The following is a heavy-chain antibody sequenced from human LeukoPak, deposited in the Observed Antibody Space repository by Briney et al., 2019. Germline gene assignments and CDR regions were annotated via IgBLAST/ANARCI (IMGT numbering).Heavy chain of an antibody. V-gene: IGHV1-46*02. Sequence: ASVKVSCKASGGTLNNYAISWLRQAPGQGLEWLGIINLSGGSTHYPQKFQDRVTMTRDTSTSTVYMELSSLRSEDTAVYYCARDLDYGERSEDYWGQGTLVTVSS. CDR2: INLSGGST. J-gene: IGHJ4*02. D-gene: IGHD4/OR15-4a*01. CDR3: ARDLDYGERSEDY. CDR1: GGTLNNYA.